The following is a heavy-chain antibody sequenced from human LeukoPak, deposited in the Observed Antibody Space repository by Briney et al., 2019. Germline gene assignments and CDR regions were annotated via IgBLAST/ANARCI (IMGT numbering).Heavy chain of an antibody. J-gene: IGHJ4*02. D-gene: IGHD1-26*01. Sequence: GGSLRLSCAASGFSFKTYEMNWVRQAPGKGLEWVSYNSSSSVTIYYADSVRGRFTVSRDNAKNSLHLHLDSLRVEDTAVYYCTRVDMGAADYWGQGTLVTVPS. CDR2: NSSSSVTI. CDR3: TRVDMGAADY. V-gene: IGHV3-48*03. CDR1: GFSFKTYE.